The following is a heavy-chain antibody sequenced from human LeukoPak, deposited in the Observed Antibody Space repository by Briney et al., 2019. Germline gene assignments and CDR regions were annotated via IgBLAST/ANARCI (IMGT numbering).Heavy chain of an antibody. J-gene: IGHJ5*02. CDR2: TYYRSKWYN. CDR1: GDSVSSNSAA. Sequence: SQTLSLTCAISGDSVSSNSAAWNWIRQSPSRGLEWLGRTYYRSKWYNDYAVSVKSRITINPDTSKNQFSLKLSSVTAADTAVYYCARAPGYSSGWYSIWFDAWGQGTLVTVSS. V-gene: IGHV6-1*01. D-gene: IGHD6-19*01. CDR3: ARAPGYSSGWYSIWFDA.